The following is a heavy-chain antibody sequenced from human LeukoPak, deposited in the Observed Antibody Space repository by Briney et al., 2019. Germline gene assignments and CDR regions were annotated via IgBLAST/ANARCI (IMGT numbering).Heavy chain of an antibody. CDR3: ARAPPGMTMGPGDY. CDR1: GYTFASFD. CDR2: MNPNSANT. J-gene: IGHJ4*02. Sequence: ASVKVSCKVSGYTFASFDINWVRQATGQGLEWMGWMNPNSANTGYTQKFQGRVTLTIETSTTTASMEVRSQRSDDTAMYYCARAPPGMTMGPGDYWGQGTLVIVSS. V-gene: IGHV1-8*01. D-gene: IGHD6-13*01.